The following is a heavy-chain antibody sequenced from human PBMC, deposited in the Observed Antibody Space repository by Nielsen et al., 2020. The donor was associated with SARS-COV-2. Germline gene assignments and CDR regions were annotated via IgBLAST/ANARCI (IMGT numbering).Heavy chain of an antibody. J-gene: IGHJ6*02. D-gene: IGHD5-12*01. Sequence: SETLSLTCTVSGASISSGGYFWSWIRQHPGKGLEWIGYIYFNGRSSYNPSLKSRVAMSVDTSKNQLSLDLKSVTAADTAVYYCAREASGYDHYKYGMDVWGLGATVTVSS. CDR1: GASISSGGYF. CDR2: IYFNGRS. V-gene: IGHV4-31*03. CDR3: AREASGYDHYKYGMDV.